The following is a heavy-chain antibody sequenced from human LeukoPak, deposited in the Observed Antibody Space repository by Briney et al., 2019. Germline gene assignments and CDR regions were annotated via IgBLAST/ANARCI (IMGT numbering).Heavy chain of an antibody. CDR2: IYPGDSDT. CDR3: ARTNYDILTGYPNWFDP. V-gene: IGHV5-51*01. D-gene: IGHD3-9*01. Sequence: GESLKISCKGSGYSFTSYWIGWVRQMPGKGLEWMGIIYPGDSDTRYSPSFQGQVTISADKSISSAYLQWSSLKASDTAMYYCARTNYDILTGYPNWFDPWGQGTPVTVSS. J-gene: IGHJ5*02. CDR1: GYSFTSYW.